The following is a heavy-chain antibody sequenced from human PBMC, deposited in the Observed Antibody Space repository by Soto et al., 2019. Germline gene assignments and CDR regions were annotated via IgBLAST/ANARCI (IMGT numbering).Heavy chain of an antibody. V-gene: IGHV4-31*02. J-gene: IGHJ1*01. Sequence: SETLSLTCTVSGGSISSGGYYWSWIRQHPGKGLEWIGYIYYSGSTYYNPSLKSRVTISVDTSKNQFSLKLSSVTAADTAVYYCARDQGRDFWSGGRGVWGQGTLVTVSS. CDR1: GGSISSGGYY. CDR2: IYYSGST. CDR3: ARDQGRDFWSGGRGV. D-gene: IGHD3-3*01.